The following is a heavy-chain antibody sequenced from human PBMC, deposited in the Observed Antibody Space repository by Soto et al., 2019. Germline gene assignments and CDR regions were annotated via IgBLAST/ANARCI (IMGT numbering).Heavy chain of an antibody. V-gene: IGHV4-39*07. Sequence: SETLSLTCTVSGGSTSSDNYWSWIRQPPGKGLEWIGHIYYSGNTDYNPSLKSRVTISVDRSKNQFSLKLSSVTAADTAVYYCARALSRITMVRGQISLTANWFDPWGQGTLVTVSS. D-gene: IGHD3-10*01. J-gene: IGHJ5*02. CDR2: IYYSGNT. CDR3: ARALSRITMVRGQISLTANWFDP. CDR1: GGSTSSDNY.